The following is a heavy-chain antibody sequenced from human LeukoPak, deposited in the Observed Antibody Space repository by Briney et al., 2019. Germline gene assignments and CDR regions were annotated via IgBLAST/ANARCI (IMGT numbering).Heavy chain of an antibody. V-gene: IGHV4-39*07. CDR3: ARGPIVLMVYARGYYFDY. Sequence: SETLSLTCTVSGGSISSGGYYWSWIRQPPGKGLEWIGEINHSGSTNYNPSLKSRVTISVDTSKNQFSLKLSSVTAADTAVYYCARGPIVLMVYARGYYFDYWGQGTLVTVSS. D-gene: IGHD2-8*01. CDR1: GGSISSGGYY. CDR2: INHSGST. J-gene: IGHJ4*02.